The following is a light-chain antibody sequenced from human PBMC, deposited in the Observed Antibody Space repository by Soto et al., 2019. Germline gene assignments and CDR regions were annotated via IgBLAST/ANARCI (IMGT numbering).Light chain of an antibody. V-gene: IGKV3-15*01. CDR2: GAS. CDR1: QSVSSN. J-gene: IGKJ1*01. CDR3: QQYNNWPPT. Sequence: EIVMTQSPATLTVSPGERATLSCRASQSVSSNLAWYQQKPGQAPRLLIYGASTRATGIPARFSGSGSGTEFTLTISSLQSGDLAVYYCQQYNNWPPTFGQGTKVEIK.